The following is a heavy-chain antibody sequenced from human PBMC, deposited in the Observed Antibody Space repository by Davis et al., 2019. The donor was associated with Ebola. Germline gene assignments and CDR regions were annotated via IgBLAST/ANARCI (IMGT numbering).Heavy chain of an antibody. J-gene: IGHJ6*02. Sequence: AASVKVSCKASGYTFTGYYTHWVRQAPGQGLEWMGWINPNSGGTNYAQKFQGWVTMTRDTSISTAYMELSRLRSDDTAVYYCARGGGIGYYYYGMDVWGQGTTVTVSS. CDR3: ARGGGIGYYYYGMDV. CDR2: INPNSGGT. V-gene: IGHV1-2*04. CDR1: GYTFTGYY. D-gene: IGHD1-26*01.